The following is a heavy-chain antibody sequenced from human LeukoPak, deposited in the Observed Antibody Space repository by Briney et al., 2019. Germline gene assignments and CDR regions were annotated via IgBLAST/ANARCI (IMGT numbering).Heavy chain of an antibody. D-gene: IGHD5-24*01. V-gene: IGHV3-48*03. CDR3: VREQFSHTSNYFDS. CDR1: GFTFSSHD. J-gene: IGHJ5*02. CDR2: ISDSGSI. Sequence: PGGSLRLSCAASGFTFSSHDMNWFRQAPGKGLEWISHISDSGSIYYADSVKGRFTISRDNNNNSLSLQMRRLTTEDTAFYYCVREQFSHTSNYFDSWGQGILVTVSS.